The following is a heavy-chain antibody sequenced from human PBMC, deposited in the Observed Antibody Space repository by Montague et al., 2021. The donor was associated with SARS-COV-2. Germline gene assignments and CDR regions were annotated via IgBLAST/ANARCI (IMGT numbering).Heavy chain of an antibody. J-gene: IGHJ4*02. V-gene: IGHV4-59*01. CDR3: ARGREYSSSAGFDY. Sequence: SETLSLTCTVSGGSISSYYWSWIWQPPGKGLEWIGYIYYSGSTNYNPSLKRRVTISVDTSKNQFSLKLSSVTAADTAVYYCARGREYSSSAGFDYWGQGTLVTVSS. D-gene: IGHD6-6*01. CDR2: IYYSGST. CDR1: GGSISSYY.